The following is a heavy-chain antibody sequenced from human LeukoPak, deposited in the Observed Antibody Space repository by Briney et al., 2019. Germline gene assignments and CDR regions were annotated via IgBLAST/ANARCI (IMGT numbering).Heavy chain of an antibody. CDR3: TSHRYSYGYAY. J-gene: IGHJ4*02. CDR2: IYYSGST. CDR1: GYSISSSNW. D-gene: IGHD5-18*01. Sequence: SDTLSLTCAVSGYSISSSNWWGWIRQPPGKGLEWIGYIYYSGSTYYNPSLKSRVTMSVDTSKNQFSLKLSSVTAVDTAVYYCTSHRYSYGYAYWGQGTLVTVSS. V-gene: IGHV4-28*01.